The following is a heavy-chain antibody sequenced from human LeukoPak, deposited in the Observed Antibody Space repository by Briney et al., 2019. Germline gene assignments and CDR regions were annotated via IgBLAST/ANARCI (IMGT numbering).Heavy chain of an antibody. J-gene: IGHJ4*02. D-gene: IGHD5-18*01. Sequence: ASVKVSCKASGGTFSSYAISWVRQAPGQGLEWMGIINPSGGSTSYAQKFQGRVTMTRDTSTSTVYMELSSLRSEDTAVYYCASGRVGSYGYPPGYWGQGTLVTVSS. CDR1: GGTFSSYA. V-gene: IGHV1-46*01. CDR2: INPSGGST. CDR3: ASGRVGSYGYPPGY.